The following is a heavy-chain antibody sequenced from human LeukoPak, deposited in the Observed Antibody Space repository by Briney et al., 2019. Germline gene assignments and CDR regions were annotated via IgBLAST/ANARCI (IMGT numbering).Heavy chain of an antibody. D-gene: IGHD2-15*01. V-gene: IGHV3-48*01. CDR2: ISSSSSTI. CDR1: GFTFRSYA. CDR3: ARGAWGVAARSYFDY. Sequence: PGGSLRLSCAASGFTFRSYAMHWVRQAPGKGLEWVSYISSSSSTIYYADSVKGRFTISRDNAKNSLYLQMNSLRAEDTAVYYCARGAWGVAARSYFDYWGQGTLVTVSS. J-gene: IGHJ4*02.